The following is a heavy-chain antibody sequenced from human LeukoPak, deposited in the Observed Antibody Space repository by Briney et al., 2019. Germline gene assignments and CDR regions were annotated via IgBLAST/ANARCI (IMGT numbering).Heavy chain of an antibody. Sequence: GRSLRLSCAASGFTFSSFAMHWVRQAPGKGLEWVAVISYDGSNKYYADSVKGRFTISRDNSKNTLYLQMNSLRAEDTAVYYCARDLGDGIVVVTPFDYWGQGTLVTVSS. CDR3: ARDLGDGIVVVTPFDY. D-gene: IGHD3-22*01. V-gene: IGHV3-30*19. CDR1: GFTFSSFA. CDR2: ISYDGSNK. J-gene: IGHJ4*02.